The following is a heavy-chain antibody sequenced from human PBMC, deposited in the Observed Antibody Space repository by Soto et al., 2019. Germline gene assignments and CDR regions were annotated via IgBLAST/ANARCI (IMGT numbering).Heavy chain of an antibody. CDR3: ARVGVPVAFDV. V-gene: IGHV1-2*04. Sequence: QVQLEQSGAEVQKPGASVKVSCKASGYTFTGYYIHWVRQAPGQGLEWMGGINPNSGDTYYAQKFQGWVTMTRDTSISTAYMELSSLTSAGTAVYYCARVGVPVAFDVWGQGTVVTVSS. CDR1: GYTFTGYY. CDR2: INPNSGDT. D-gene: IGHD3-10*01. J-gene: IGHJ3*01.